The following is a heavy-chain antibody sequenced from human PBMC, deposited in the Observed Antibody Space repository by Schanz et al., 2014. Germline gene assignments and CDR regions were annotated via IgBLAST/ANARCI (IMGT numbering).Heavy chain of an antibody. Sequence: QVQLVQSGAEVKKPGASVKVSCKASGYTFTSYGISWVRQAPGQGLEWMVWIRAYNGNTKYPQKLQGRVTMTTDTSTSTAYMELRSLRSDDTAVYYCARDAADCYDIVTEEDYWGQGTLVTVSS. V-gene: IGHV1-18*01. CDR1: GYTFTSYG. D-gene: IGHD3-9*01. CDR2: IRAYNGNT. CDR3: ARDAADCYDIVTEEDY. J-gene: IGHJ4*02.